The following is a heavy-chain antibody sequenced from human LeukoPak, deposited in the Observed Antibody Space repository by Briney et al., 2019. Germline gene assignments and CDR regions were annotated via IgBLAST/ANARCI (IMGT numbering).Heavy chain of an antibody. J-gene: IGHJ6*03. CDR3: ARHGSRFLDYYYYMDV. V-gene: IGHV4-39*01. Sequence: SETLSLTCTVSGGSISSSSYYWGWIRQPPGKGLEWIGSIYYSGSTYYNPSLKSRVTISVDTSKNQFSLKLSSVTAADTAVYYCARHGSRFLDYYYYMDVWGKGTTVTVSS. CDR2: IYYSGST. CDR1: GGSISSSSYY. D-gene: IGHD6-13*01.